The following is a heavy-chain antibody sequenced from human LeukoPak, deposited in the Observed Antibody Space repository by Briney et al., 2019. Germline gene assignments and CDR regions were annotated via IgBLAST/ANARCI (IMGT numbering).Heavy chain of an antibody. CDR3: AKDHTAMVSNDAFDI. D-gene: IGHD5-18*01. V-gene: IGHV3-23*01. CDR1: GFTFSRYA. CDR2: ISGSGGST. J-gene: IGHJ3*02. Sequence: GGSLRLSCAASGFTFSRYAMSWVGPAPGKGLEWVSAISGSGGSTYYADSVKGRFTISRDNSKNTLYLQMNSLRAEDTAVYYCAKDHTAMVSNDAFDIWGQGTMVTVSS.